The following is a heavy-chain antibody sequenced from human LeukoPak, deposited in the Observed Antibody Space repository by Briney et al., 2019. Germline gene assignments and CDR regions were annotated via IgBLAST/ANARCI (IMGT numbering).Heavy chain of an antibody. Sequence: GGPLRLSRAASGFTFNKYGLSWVRQAPGKGLEWVSSISTSSSYIYYADSVKGRFTISRDNAKNSLYLQMNRLRAEDTALYYCARAHGAGGLGYYYMDVWGKGTTVTISS. D-gene: IGHD6-19*01. J-gene: IGHJ6*03. V-gene: IGHV3-21*01. CDR1: GFTFNKYG. CDR2: ISTSSSYI. CDR3: ARAHGAGGLGYYYMDV.